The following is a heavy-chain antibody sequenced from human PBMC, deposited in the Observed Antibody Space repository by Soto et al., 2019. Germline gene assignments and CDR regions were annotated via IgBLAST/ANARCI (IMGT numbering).Heavy chain of an antibody. CDR2: ISYDGSNK. CDR3: AKDRGELLYSEYIDY. Sequence: PGGSLRLSCAASGFTFSSYGMHWVRQAPGKGLEWVAVISYDGSNKYYADSVKGRFTISRDNSKNTLYLQMNSLRAEDTAVYYCAKDRGELLYSEYIDYWGQGTLVTSPQ. CDR1: GFTFSSYG. D-gene: IGHD3-10*01. V-gene: IGHV3-30*18. J-gene: IGHJ4*02.